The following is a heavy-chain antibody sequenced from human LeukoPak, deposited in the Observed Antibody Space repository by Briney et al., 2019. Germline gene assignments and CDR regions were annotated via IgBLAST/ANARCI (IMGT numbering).Heavy chain of an antibody. CDR3: ARDRDSSGYFDAFDI. V-gene: IGHV1-18*01. D-gene: IGHD3-22*01. Sequence: ASVKVSCKASGYTFTSYGISWVRQAPGQGLEWMGWISAYNGSTNYAQKLQGRVTMTTDTSTSTAYMELRSLRSDDTAVYYCARDRDSSGYFDAFDIWGQGTMVTVSS. CDR1: GYTFTSYG. CDR2: ISAYNGST. J-gene: IGHJ3*02.